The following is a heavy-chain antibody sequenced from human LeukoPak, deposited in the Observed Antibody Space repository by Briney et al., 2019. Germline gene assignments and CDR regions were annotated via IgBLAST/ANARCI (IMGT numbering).Heavy chain of an antibody. CDR3: ALCSGGSCYSFDY. CDR1: GYTFNSYG. D-gene: IGHD2-15*01. Sequence: ASVKVSCKASGYTFNSYGISWVRQAPGQGLEWMGWINPNSGGTNYAQKFQGRVTMTRDTSISTAYMELSRLSSDDTAVYYCALCSGGSCYSFDYWGQGTLVTVSS. CDR2: INPNSGGT. V-gene: IGHV1-2*02. J-gene: IGHJ4*02.